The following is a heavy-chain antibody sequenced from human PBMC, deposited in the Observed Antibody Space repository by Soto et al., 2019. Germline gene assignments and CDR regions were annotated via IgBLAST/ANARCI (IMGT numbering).Heavy chain of an antibody. J-gene: IGHJ6*02. CDR1: GGTFSSYA. D-gene: IGHD6-13*01. V-gene: IGHV1-69*13. CDR3: ARDRRQQLVLPYYYGMDV. CDR2: IIPIFGTA. Sequence: AASVKVSCKASGGTFSSYAISWVRQAPGQGLEWMGGIIPIFGTANYAQKFQGRVAITADESTSTAYMELSSLRSEDTAVYYCARDRRQQLVLPYYYGMDVWGQGTTVTVSS.